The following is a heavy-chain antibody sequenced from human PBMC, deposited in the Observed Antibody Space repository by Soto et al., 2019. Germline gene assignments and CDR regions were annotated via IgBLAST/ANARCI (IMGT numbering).Heavy chain of an antibody. CDR2: ISARADRT. J-gene: IGHJ6*02. CDR1: GFIFSNYY. D-gene: IGHD2-21*02. Sequence: EVQLLESGGGLVQPGGSLRLSCTAPGFIFSNYYMTWVRQAPDKGLEWVSAISARADRTYYADSVRVWFTISRDNSNNNIYLQMKSLRPEDTALYYCARIMTAADHYWYGMDVCGHGTTVTVSS. V-gene: IGHV3-23*01. CDR3: ARIMTAADHYWYGMDV.